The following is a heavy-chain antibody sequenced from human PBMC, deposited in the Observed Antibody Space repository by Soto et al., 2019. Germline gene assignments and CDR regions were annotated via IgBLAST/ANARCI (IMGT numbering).Heavy chain of an antibody. CDR1: GGSISSGGYY. D-gene: IGHD6-6*01. CDR2: IYYSGST. J-gene: IGHJ3*02. CDR3: ARGRPEYSSSSGRYCDI. V-gene: IGHV4-31*03. Sequence: SETLSLTCTVSGGSISSGGYYWSWIRQHPGKGLEWIGYIYYSGSTYYNPSLKSRVTISVDTSKNQFSLKLSSVTAADTAVYYCARGRPEYSSSSGRYCDIWGQGTMVTVSS.